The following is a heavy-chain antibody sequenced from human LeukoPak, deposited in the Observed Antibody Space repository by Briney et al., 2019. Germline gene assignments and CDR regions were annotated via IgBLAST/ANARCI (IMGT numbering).Heavy chain of an antibody. CDR3: AKWGDYDVLTCYYVSDY. CDR1: GFTLSTYA. Sequence: GASLRLSCAASGFTLSTYAMSWVRQAPGTALEWVSAIAGSSGNTYYADSVKGRFTIPRDNSKNTVFLQMNSLRAEDAAVYYCAKWGDYDVLTCYYVSDYWGQGTLVTVSS. CDR2: IAGSSGNT. J-gene: IGHJ4*02. V-gene: IGHV3-23*01. D-gene: IGHD3-9*01.